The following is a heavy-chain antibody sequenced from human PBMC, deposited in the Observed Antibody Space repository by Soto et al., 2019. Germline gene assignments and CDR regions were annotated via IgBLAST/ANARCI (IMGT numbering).Heavy chain of an antibody. CDR1: GGSISSSNW. J-gene: IGHJ6*02. Sequence: QVQLQESGPGLVKPSGTLSLTCAVSGGSISSSNWWSWVRQPPGKGLEWIGEIYHSGSTNYNPSLKRRVTISVDKSKNQFSLKLSSVPAADTAVYYCARVVGGYYYGMDVWVQGTTVTVSS. D-gene: IGHD2-2*01. V-gene: IGHV4-4*02. CDR3: ARVVGGYYYGMDV. CDR2: IYHSGST.